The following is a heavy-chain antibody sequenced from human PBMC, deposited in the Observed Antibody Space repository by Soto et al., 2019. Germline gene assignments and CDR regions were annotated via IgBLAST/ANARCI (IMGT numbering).Heavy chain of an antibody. Sequence: QVQLQESGPGLVKPSGTLSLTCAVSGGSISSSNWWSWVRQPPGKGLEWIGEIYHSGSTNYNPSLTSRVTISVDKSKNQFSLKLSSVTAEDTAVYYCARVVGGYYYGMDVWGQGTTVTVSS. J-gene: IGHJ6*02. V-gene: IGHV4-4*02. D-gene: IGHD2-2*01. CDR1: GGSISSSNW. CDR3: ARVVGGYYYGMDV. CDR2: IYHSGST.